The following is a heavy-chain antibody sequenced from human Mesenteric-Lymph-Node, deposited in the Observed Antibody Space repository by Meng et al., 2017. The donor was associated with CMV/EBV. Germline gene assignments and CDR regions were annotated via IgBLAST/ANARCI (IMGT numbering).Heavy chain of an antibody. V-gene: IGHV3-7*01. CDR2: IKQDGSEK. J-gene: IGHJ4*02. D-gene: IGHD3-3*01. Sequence: GGSLRLSCAASGFTFSSYWMSWVRQAPGKGLEWVANIKQDGSEKYYVDSVKGRFTISRDNAKNSLYLQMNSLRAEDTAVYYCARDPYYDFWSGYYNSWGYFDYWGQGTLVTVSS. CDR1: GFTFSSYW. CDR3: ARDPYYDFWSGYYNSWGYFDY.